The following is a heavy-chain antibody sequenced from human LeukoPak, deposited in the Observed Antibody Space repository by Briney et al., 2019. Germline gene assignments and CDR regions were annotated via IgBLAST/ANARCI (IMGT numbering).Heavy chain of an antibody. CDR1: GGSISNYY. CDR2: IYYSGST. V-gene: IGHV4-59*01. CDR3: ATGGLRYCSTTSCLGY. Sequence: PSETLSLTCTVSGGSISNYYWSWIRQPPGKGLEWIGYIYYSGSTSYNPSLRSRVTMSVDTSKKFFSLHMPSVTAADTAVYYCATGGLRYCSTTSCLGYWGQGTLVTVAS. J-gene: IGHJ4*02. D-gene: IGHD2-2*01.